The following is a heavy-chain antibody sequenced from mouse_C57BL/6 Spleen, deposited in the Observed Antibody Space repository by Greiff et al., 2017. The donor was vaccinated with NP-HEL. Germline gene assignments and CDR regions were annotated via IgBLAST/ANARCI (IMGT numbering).Heavy chain of an antibody. D-gene: IGHD2-3*01. CDR1: GFTFSDYY. CDR3: ARPDGYYGFFAY. V-gene: IGHV5-16*01. J-gene: IGHJ3*01. Sequence: DVKLVESEGGLVQPGSSMKLSCTASGFTFSDYYMAWVRQVPEKGLEWVANINYDGSSTYYLDSLKSRFIISRDNAKNILYLQMSSLKSEDTATYYCARPDGYYGFFAYWGQGTLVTVSA. CDR2: INYDGSST.